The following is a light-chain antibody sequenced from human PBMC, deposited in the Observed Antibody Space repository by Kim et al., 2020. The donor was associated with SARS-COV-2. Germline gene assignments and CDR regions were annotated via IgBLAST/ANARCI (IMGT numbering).Light chain of an antibody. CDR3: QLYLSSPLT. CDR1: QSVNNY. CDR2: GAS. J-gene: IGKJ3*01. Sequence: PGERATLSCRASQSVNNYLAWYQQKPGQAPRLLIYGASNRATGIPDRFSGSGSGTDFTLTISRLEPEDFAVYYCQLYLSSPLTFGPGTKVDIK. V-gene: IGKV3-20*01.